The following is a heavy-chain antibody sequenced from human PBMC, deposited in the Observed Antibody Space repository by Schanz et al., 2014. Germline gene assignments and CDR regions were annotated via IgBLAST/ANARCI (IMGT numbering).Heavy chain of an antibody. J-gene: IGHJ4*02. CDR3: TTYDAGNLHY. V-gene: IGHV3-15*01. Sequence: EIHLEEVGGGLVMPGGSLRREGEASGDTVNGEEQSVVREAAGKGLEWVARILFKTDGGPETDYAAPVKGRFTISRHXXXXXXXXXXXXXXIEDTAVYYCTTYDAGNLHYGGQGTLVTVSS. CDR1: GDTVNGEE. D-gene: IGHD3-22*01. CDR2: ILFKTDGGPET.